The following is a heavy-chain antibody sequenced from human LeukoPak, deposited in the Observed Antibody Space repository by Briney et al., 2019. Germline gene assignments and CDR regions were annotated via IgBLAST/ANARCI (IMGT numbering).Heavy chain of an antibody. Sequence: GGSLRLSCAASGFTFSSYEMNWVRQAPGEGLEWVSYISSSGSTIYYADSVKGRFTISRDNAKNSLYLQMNSLRAEDTAVYYCARVSMRVLVLDYWGQGTLVTVSS. J-gene: IGHJ4*02. D-gene: IGHD2-8*02. CDR3: ARVSMRVLVLDY. CDR1: GFTFSSYE. V-gene: IGHV3-48*03. CDR2: ISSSGSTI.